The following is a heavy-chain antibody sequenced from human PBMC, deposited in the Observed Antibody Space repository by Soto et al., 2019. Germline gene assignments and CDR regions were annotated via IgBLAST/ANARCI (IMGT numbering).Heavy chain of an antibody. Sequence: GSLRLSCAASGFTFSSYGMHWVRQAPGKGLEWVAVIWYDGSKKYYADSVKGRFTISRDNAKNSLYLQMNSLRAEDTAVYYYAREGTSIAARPMSYWGQGTLVTVSS. V-gene: IGHV3-33*01. CDR2: IWYDGSKK. J-gene: IGHJ4*02. D-gene: IGHD6-6*01. CDR3: AREGTSIAARPMSY. CDR1: GFTFSSYG.